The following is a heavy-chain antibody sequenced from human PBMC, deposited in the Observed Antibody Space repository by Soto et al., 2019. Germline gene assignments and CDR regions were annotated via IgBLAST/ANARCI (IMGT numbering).Heavy chain of an antibody. J-gene: IGHJ5*02. CDR1: GYTYTAFS. V-gene: IGHV1-2*02. CDR2: VNPNTGLT. CDR3: TTLRLDP. Sequence: ASVKVPFNASGYTYTAFSVNWVRQAPGQGLEWMGWVNPNTGLTKYAQKFRDRVTMTRDTSINTAYMELSGLTSDDTAVYYCTTLRLDPWGQGTLVTVSS. D-gene: IGHD6-25*01.